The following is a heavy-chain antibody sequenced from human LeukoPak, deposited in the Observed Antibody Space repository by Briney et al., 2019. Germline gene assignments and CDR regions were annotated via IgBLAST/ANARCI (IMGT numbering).Heavy chain of an antibody. D-gene: IGHD3-10*01. Sequence: SETLSLTCTVSGGSISSSSYYWGWIRQPPGKGLEWIGSIYYSGSTYYNPSLKSRVTISVDTSKNQFSLKLSSVTAADTAVYYCARGPAMVRGTFDPWGQGTLVTVSS. J-gene: IGHJ5*02. CDR1: GGSISSSSYY. CDR3: ARGPAMVRGTFDP. CDR2: IYYSGST. V-gene: IGHV4-39*07.